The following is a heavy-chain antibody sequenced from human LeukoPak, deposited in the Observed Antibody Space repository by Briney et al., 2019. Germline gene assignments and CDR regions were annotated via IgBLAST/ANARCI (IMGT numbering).Heavy chain of an antibody. CDR1: GFDFSGFY. Sequence: GGSLKLSCAASGFDFSGFYMHWVRQASGRGLEWVGLIRSKPSSYTTVYAASVKGRFTISRDDSKNTAYLQMNSLKAEDTAVYYCTRQHCSGGSCSYVDCWGQGTLVSVSS. CDR3: TRQHCSGGSCSYVDC. J-gene: IGHJ4*01. CDR2: IRSKPSSYTT. D-gene: IGHD2-15*01. V-gene: IGHV3-73*01.